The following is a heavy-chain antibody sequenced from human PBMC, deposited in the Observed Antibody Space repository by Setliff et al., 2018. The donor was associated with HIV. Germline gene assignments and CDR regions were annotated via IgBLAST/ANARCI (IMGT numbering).Heavy chain of an antibody. CDR1: GYTFTAYF. CDR3: ARGGYYTSGTWFDP. D-gene: IGHD3-10*01. V-gene: IGHV1-2*02. Sequence: GASVKVSCKTAGYTFTAYFLQWVRQAPGQGLEWIGWISPNTGDTGIALKFQGRVTMTRDTSTSTTYLELDRLTYDDTAIYYCARGGYYTSGTWFDPWGQGTLVTVSS. CDR2: ISPNTGDT. J-gene: IGHJ5*02.